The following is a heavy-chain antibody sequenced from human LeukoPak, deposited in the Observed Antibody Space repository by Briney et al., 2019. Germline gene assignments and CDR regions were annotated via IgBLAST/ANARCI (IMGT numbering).Heavy chain of an antibody. CDR2: IYYSGST. J-gene: IGHJ6*03. D-gene: IGHD6-13*01. CDR3: ARTTEAHSWRTRYYDYYMDV. Sequence: SETLSLTCTGSGGSSSSYYWSWLRQPPGKGLEWIGYIYYSGSTNYNPSLKSRVSISVDTSKNQFSLKLSSVTAADTAVYYCARTTEAHSWRTRYYDYYMDVWGKGTTVTVSS. V-gene: IGHV4-59*01. CDR1: GGSSSSYY.